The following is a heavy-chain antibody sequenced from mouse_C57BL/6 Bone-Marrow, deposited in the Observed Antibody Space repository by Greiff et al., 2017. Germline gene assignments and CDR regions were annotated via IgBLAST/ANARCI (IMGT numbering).Heavy chain of an antibody. CDR2: IHPNSGST. J-gene: IGHJ2*01. Sequence: QVQLKQSGAELVKPGASVKLSCKASGYTFTSYWMHWVKQRPGQGLEWIGMIHPNSGSTNYNEKFKSKATLTVDKSSSTAYMQLSSLTSEDAAVYYGARSCQLWRLDYWGQGTTLTVSS. CDR3: ARSCQLWRLDY. V-gene: IGHV1-64*01. CDR1: GYTFTSYW. D-gene: IGHD3-1*01.